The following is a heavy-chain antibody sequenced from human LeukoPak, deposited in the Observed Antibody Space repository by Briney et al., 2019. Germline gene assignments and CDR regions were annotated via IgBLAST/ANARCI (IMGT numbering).Heavy chain of an antibody. Sequence: PGRSLRLSCAASGFTFSSYAMHWVRQTPGKGLEWVAIIWLDGSATYYGDSVKGRFTISRDNSKNILYLQMNDLRVEDTAVYYCARDLNREDFDYWGQGTLVAVSS. V-gene: IGHV3-33*08. J-gene: IGHJ4*02. CDR1: GFTFSSYA. CDR2: IWLDGSAT. D-gene: IGHD1-14*01. CDR3: ARDLNREDFDY.